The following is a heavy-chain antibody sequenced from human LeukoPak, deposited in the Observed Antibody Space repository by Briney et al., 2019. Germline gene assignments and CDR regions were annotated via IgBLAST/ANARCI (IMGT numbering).Heavy chain of an antibody. D-gene: IGHD3-22*01. Sequence: GGSLRLSCAASGFTFSSYSMNWVRQAPGKGLEWVSSISSSSSYIYYADSVKGRFTISRDNSKNTLYLQMNSLRAEDTAVYYCARETSDSSGYAAYYYYMDVWGKGTTVTISS. CDR2: ISSSSSYI. V-gene: IGHV3-21*01. CDR1: GFTFSSYS. J-gene: IGHJ6*03. CDR3: ARETSDSSGYAAYYYYMDV.